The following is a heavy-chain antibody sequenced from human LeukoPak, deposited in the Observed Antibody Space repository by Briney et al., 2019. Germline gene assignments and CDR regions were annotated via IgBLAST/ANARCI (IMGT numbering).Heavy chain of an antibody. Sequence: PGGSLRLSCAASGFTFSSYSMNWVRQAPGKGLEWVSSISSSSSYIYYADSVKGRFTISRDNAKNSLYLQMNSLRAEDTALYYCAKVRSGSSPFDYWGQGTLVTVSS. CDR3: AKVRSGSSPFDY. D-gene: IGHD6-19*01. J-gene: IGHJ4*02. CDR1: GFTFSSYS. CDR2: ISSSSSYI. V-gene: IGHV3-21*04.